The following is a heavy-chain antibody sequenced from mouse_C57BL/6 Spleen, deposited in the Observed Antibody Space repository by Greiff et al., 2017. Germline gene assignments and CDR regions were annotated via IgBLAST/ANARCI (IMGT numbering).Heavy chain of an antibody. CDR2: IRSKSNNYAT. CDR3: VRHEALYYYAMDY. J-gene: IGHJ4*01. CDR1: GFSFNTYA. V-gene: IGHV10-1*01. Sequence: EVQVVESGGGLVQPKGSLKLSCAASGFSFNTYAMNWVRQAPGKGLEWVARIRSKSNNYATYYADSVKDRFTISRDDSESMLYLQMNNLKTEDTAMYYCVRHEALYYYAMDYWGQGTSVTVSS. D-gene: IGHD3-2*02.